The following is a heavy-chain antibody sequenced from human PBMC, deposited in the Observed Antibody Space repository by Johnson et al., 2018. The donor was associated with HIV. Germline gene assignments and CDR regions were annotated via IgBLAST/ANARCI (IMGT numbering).Heavy chain of an antibody. CDR1: GFTFNSYA. V-gene: IGHV3-30*02. Sequence: QVQLVESGGGVVQPGGSLRLSCAASGFTFNSYAMHWVRQAPGKGLEWVAFIRFDGSNKYYADSVKGRFTISRDNSKNTLYLQMNSLRAEDTAVYYCARELGGSSLPFGAFDIWGQGTMVTVSS. D-gene: IGHD6-13*01. CDR3: ARELGGSSLPFGAFDI. J-gene: IGHJ3*02. CDR2: IRFDGSNK.